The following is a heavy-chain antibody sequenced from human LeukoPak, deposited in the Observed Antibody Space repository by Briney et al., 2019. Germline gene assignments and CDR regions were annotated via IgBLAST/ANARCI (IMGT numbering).Heavy chain of an antibody. CDR1: GYTLTSYA. CDR2: INTNTGNP. CDR3: ARDGRITIFGVVISWFDP. J-gene: IGHJ5*02. Sequence: ASVKVSCKASGYTLTSYAMNWVRQAPGQGLEWMGWINTNTGNPTYAQGFTGRFVFSLDTSVSTAYLQISSLKAEDTAVYYCARDGRITIFGVVISWFDPWGQGTLVTVSS. D-gene: IGHD3-3*01. V-gene: IGHV7-4-1*02.